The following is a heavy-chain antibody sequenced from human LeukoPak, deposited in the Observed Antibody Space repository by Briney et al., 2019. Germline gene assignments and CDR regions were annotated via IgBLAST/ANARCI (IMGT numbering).Heavy chain of an antibody. J-gene: IGHJ4*02. CDR1: GGSISSYY. CDR2: IYYSGST. Sequence: PSETLSLTCTVSGGSISSYYWSWIRQPPGKGLEWIGYIYYSGSTNYNPSLKSRVTISVDTSKNQFPLKLSSVTAADTAVYYCARGGSSGYYLPYYFDYWGQGTLVTVSS. V-gene: IGHV4-59*01. D-gene: IGHD3-22*01. CDR3: ARGGSSGYYLPYYFDY.